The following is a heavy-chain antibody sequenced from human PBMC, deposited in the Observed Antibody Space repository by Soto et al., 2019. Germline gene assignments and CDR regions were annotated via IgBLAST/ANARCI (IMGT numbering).Heavy chain of an antibody. CDR2: IYYSGST. D-gene: IGHD5-12*01. Sequence: ASETLSLTCTVSGGSISSYYWSWIRQPPGKGLEWIGYIYYSGSTNYNPSLKSRVTISVDTSKNQFSLKLSSVTAADTAVYYCARVWWLRNQYYFDYWGQGTLVTVSS. CDR3: ARVWWLRNQYYFDY. CDR1: GGSISSYY. J-gene: IGHJ4*02. V-gene: IGHV4-59*01.